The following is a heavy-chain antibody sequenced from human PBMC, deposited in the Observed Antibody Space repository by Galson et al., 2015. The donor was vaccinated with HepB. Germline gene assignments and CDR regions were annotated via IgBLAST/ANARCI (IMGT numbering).Heavy chain of an antibody. CDR1: GFTFSMYS. Sequence: SLRLSCAASGFTFSMYSMHWVRQAPGKGLEWVADVWYDGSDKYYADSVKGRFTISRDNSKNMVYMQMNSLRAEDTAMYFCARALERSRDAYNLDYWGQGTLVTVSS. CDR3: ARALERSRDAYNLDY. D-gene: IGHD5-24*01. V-gene: IGHV3-33*01. CDR2: VWYDGSDK. J-gene: IGHJ4*02.